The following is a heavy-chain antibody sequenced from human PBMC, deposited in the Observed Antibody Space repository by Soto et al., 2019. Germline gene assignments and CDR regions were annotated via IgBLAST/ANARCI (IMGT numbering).Heavy chain of an antibody. CDR2: INHSGST. D-gene: IGHD3-10*01. J-gene: IGHJ4*02. V-gene: IGHV4-34*01. CDR3: ARARYYYGSGSIFDY. Sequence: PSETLSLTCAVYGGSFSGYYWSWIRQPPGKGLEWIGEINHSGSTNYNPSLKSRVTISVDTSKNQFSLKLSSVTAADTAVYYCARARYYYGSGSIFDYWGQGTLVTVSS. CDR1: GGSFSGYY.